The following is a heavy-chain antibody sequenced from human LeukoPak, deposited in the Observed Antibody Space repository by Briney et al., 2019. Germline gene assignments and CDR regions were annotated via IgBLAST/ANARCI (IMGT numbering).Heavy chain of an antibody. D-gene: IGHD1-1*01. Sequence: PGGSLRLSCAASGFTFSSYGMNWVRQAPGKGLEWVSSISTSSSYIYYADSMKGRFTISRDNAKNSLYLQMNSLRAEDMAVYYCVKRWTGTTIGQQDYWGQGTLVTVSS. J-gene: IGHJ4*02. CDR3: VKRWTGTTIGQQDY. CDR2: ISTSSSYI. V-gene: IGHV3-21*01. CDR1: GFTFSSYG.